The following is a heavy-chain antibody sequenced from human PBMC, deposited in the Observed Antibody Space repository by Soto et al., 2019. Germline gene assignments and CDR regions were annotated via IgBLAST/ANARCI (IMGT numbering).Heavy chain of an antibody. D-gene: IGHD3-3*01. CDR1: GYSFTTYD. Sequence: ASVKVSCKASGYSFTTYDIYWVRQGTGQGLEWMGWMNPTSGHAGYAQKSQGRVTMTRDTSISAAYMELSSLRSDDTAVYYCARGHYDLWSKYYGMDVWGQGTTVTVSS. CDR2: MNPTSGHA. V-gene: IGHV1-8*01. CDR3: ARGHYDLWSKYYGMDV. J-gene: IGHJ6*02.